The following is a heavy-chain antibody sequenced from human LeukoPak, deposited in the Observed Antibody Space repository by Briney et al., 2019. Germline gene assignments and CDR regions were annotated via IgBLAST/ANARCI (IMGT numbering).Heavy chain of an antibody. CDR2: IYYSGST. D-gene: IGHD5-12*01. Sequence: SETLSLTCTVSGGSISSYYWSWIRQPPGKGLEWIGYIYYSGSTSYNPSLKSRVTISVDTSKNQFSLKLSSVTAADTAVYYCARGGYSGYGFDYWGQGTLVTVSS. V-gene: IGHV4-59*01. J-gene: IGHJ4*02. CDR3: ARGGYSGYGFDY. CDR1: GGSISSYY.